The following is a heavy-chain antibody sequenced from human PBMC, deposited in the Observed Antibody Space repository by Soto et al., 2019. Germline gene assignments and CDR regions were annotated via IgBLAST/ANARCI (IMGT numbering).Heavy chain of an antibody. CDR1: GFSFDEYA. Sequence: EVQVAESGGGSVQPGRSLRLSCEASGFSFDEYAMHWVRQVPGKGLEWVSSINWNSGNIGYADSVRGRFTISRDNAKNSLYLQMNSLRPEDTAFYYCANGTKYCSSGVCSVFDYWGQGTLVTVSS. D-gene: IGHD2-8*01. J-gene: IGHJ4*02. V-gene: IGHV3-9*01. CDR2: INWNSGNI. CDR3: ANGTKYCSSGVCSVFDY.